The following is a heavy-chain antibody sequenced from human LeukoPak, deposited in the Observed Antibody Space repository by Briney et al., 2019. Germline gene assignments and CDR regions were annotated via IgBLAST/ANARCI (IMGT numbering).Heavy chain of an antibody. CDR2: SSYSGST. CDR1: GGSISSSNYY. CDR3: ARVIEEWSHVEMATTFDY. D-gene: IGHD5-24*01. V-gene: IGHV4-39*07. J-gene: IGHJ4*02. Sequence: PSETLSLTCTVSGGSISSSNYYWAWIRQPPGKGLEWIGSSSYSGSTYYNPSLKSRVTISVDTSKNQFSLKLSSVTAADTAVYYCARVIEEWSHVEMATTFDYWGQGTLVTVSS.